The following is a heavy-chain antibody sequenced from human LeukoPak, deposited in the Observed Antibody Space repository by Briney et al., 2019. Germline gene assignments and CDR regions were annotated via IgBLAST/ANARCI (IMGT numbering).Heavy chain of an antibody. CDR3: XXXXXXTCSGAYCYPFDY. CDR1: GFTLSSYA. D-gene: IGHD2-15*01. CDR2: ISVSGNT. J-gene: IGHJ4*02. Sequence: GGSLRLSCAASGFTLSSYAMSWVRQGTGKGLEWVSAISVSGNTYHADSVKGRFTISRDSPKNTLCLQMNSLIAGDAAVYSCXXXXXXTCSGAYCYPFDYWSQGTLVTVSS. V-gene: IGHV3-23*01.